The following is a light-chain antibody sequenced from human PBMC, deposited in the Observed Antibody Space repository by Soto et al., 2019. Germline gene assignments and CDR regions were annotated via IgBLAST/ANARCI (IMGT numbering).Light chain of an antibody. V-gene: IGKV1-33*01. J-gene: IGKJ5*01. CDR3: KQYAILPIT. Sequence: QMIQCPVSGFACERGRATIPCGATQDINIYLNWYQQKPGKAPNLLIYDASNLEIGVPSRFSGSGSGTHFTFTISSLQTEDIGTYYSKQYAILPITFARRTLLAIK. CDR1: QDINIY. CDR2: DAS.